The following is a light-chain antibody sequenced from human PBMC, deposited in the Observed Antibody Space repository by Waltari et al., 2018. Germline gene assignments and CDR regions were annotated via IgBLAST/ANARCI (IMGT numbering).Light chain of an antibody. CDR1: QSLLHSDGRTR. CDR2: EVY. J-gene: IGKJ1*01. Sequence: IVMPQSPLSLSVTPGQPASMSCKSSQSLLHSDGRTRLFWYLQKSGRSPRLLISEVYDRFSGVSDRFSGSGSGTDFTLNISRVEPEDVGIYFCMQNIQLPTFGQGTKVQI. V-gene: IGKV2D-29*02. CDR3: MQNIQLPT.